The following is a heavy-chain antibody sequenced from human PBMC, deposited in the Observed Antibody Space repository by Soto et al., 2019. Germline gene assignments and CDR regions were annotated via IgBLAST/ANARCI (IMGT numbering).Heavy chain of an antibody. CDR3: ARDSRADCSSTSCTYYYYGMDV. CDR2: IYYTGST. V-gene: IGHV4-59*12. J-gene: IGHJ6*02. Sequence: SETLSLTCTVSGGSISSYYWSWIRQPPGKGLEWIGYIYYTGSTNYNPSLKSRVIISVDRSKNQFSLKVRSVTAADTAVYYCARDSRADCSSTSCTYYYYGMDVWGQGTTVTVSS. CDR1: GGSISSYY. D-gene: IGHD2-2*01.